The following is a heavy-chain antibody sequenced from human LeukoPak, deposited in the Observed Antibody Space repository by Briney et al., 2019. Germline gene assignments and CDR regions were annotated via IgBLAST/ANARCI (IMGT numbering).Heavy chain of an antibody. V-gene: IGHV4-34*01. CDR1: GGSLSGYY. J-gene: IGHJ4*02. Sequence: WEPLSLTCAVYGGSLSGYYWSWIRQPPGKGLEWIGEINHRGSTNYNPSLKSRVTISVDTSKNQFSLKLSSVTAADTAVYYCARGGRARLDYWGQGTLVTVSS. D-gene: IGHD1-26*01. CDR2: INHRGST. CDR3: ARGGRARLDY.